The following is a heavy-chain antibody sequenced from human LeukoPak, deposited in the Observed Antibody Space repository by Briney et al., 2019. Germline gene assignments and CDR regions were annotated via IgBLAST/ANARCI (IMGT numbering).Heavy chain of an antibody. CDR1: GFTFINAW. CDR3: ATDFYDST. Sequence: GGSLRLSCAASGFTFINAWMNWVRQAPGKGLEWVGCIRSNSDGGTIDYAAPVKGRFTLSRDDSKTTLYLQMNSLQTEDTAVYYCATDFYDSTWGQGTLVTVSS. D-gene: IGHD3-22*01. V-gene: IGHV3-15*07. J-gene: IGHJ5*02. CDR2: IRSNSDGGTI.